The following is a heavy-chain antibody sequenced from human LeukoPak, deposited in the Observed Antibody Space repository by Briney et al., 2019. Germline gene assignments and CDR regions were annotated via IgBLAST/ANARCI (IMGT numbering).Heavy chain of an antibody. Sequence: PGGSLRLSCAASGFTFSSYSMNWVRQAPGKGLEWVSSISSSSSYIYYADSVKGRFTISRDNAKNSLYLQMNSLRAEDTAVYYCARDKTTGDSWFDPWGQGTLVTVS. CDR3: ARDKTTGDSWFDP. V-gene: IGHV3-21*01. D-gene: IGHD1-1*01. CDR2: ISSSSSYI. J-gene: IGHJ5*02. CDR1: GFTFSSYS.